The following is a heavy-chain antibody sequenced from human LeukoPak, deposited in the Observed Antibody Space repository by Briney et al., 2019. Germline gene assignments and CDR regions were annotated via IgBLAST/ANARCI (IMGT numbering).Heavy chain of an antibody. D-gene: IGHD6-19*01. CDR1: GGSVIITGYY. V-gene: IGHV4-39*01. CDR3: ATPVGSVWSSPFDY. CDR2: IDYSGST. J-gene: IGHJ4*02. Sequence: KPSETLSLTCTVSGGSVIITGYYWGWIRQPQGKGPEWIGSIDYSGSTYYNPSLKSRVTISVDTSKNQFSLRLSSVTAADTAVYYCATPVGSVWSSPFDYWGQGTLVTVSS.